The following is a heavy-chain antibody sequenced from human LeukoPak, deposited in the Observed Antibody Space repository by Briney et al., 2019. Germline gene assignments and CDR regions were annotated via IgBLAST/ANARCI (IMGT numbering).Heavy chain of an antibody. CDR3: ARGYDSSGYSSD. CDR2: IDTNIGNP. D-gene: IGHD3-22*01. V-gene: IGHV7-4-1*02. CDR1: GYTFSSNA. J-gene: IGHJ4*02. Sequence: ASVKVSCKASGYTFSSNAINWVRQAPGQGLEWMGWIDTNIGNPTYAQGFTGQFVFSLDTSVSTAYLQISSLKAEDTAEYFCARGYDSSGYSSDWGQGTLVTVSS.